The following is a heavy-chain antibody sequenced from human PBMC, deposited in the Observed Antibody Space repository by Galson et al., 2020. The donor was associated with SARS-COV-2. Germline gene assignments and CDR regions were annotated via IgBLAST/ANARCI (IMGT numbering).Heavy chain of an antibody. CDR2: ISSSSSYI. D-gene: IGHD4-17*01. CDR3: ASQYGDYLYYYHYGMDV. V-gene: IGHV3-21*01. J-gene: IGHJ6*02. CDR1: GFTFSSYS. Sequence: GESLKISCAAFGFTFSSYSMNWVRQAPGKGLEWVSSISSSSSYIYYADSVKGRFTISRDNAKNSLYLQMNSLRAEDTAVYYCASQYGDYLYYYHYGMDVWGQGTTVTVSS.